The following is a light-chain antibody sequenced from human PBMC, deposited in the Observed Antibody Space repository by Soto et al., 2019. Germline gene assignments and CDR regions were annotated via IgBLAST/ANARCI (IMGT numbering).Light chain of an antibody. V-gene: IGLV1-40*01. CDR3: QSYDTSLSGYV. CDR1: GSNIGAGYD. J-gene: IGLJ1*01. Sequence: QSVLTQPPSVSGAPGQRVTISCTGSGSNIGAGYDIHWYQQVPGTAPKPLIYANTNRASGVPDRFSGSKSGTSASLAITGLQAEDEADYYCQSYDTSLSGYVFGPGTMLTVL. CDR2: ANT.